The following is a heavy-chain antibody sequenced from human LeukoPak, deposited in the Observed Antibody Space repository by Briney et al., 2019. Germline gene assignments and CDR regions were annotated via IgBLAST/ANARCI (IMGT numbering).Heavy chain of an antibody. CDR3: ARKRSFEYYLEY. J-gene: IGHJ4*02. V-gene: IGHV4-59*01. CDR1: GGSISSYY. CDR2: MDDRGGT. Sequence: PSETLSLTCSVSGGSISSYYWNWIRQPPGKGRELIGYMDDRGGTTYNPSLKSRVTISVDTYQNQFSLKLSSVTAADTAVYYCARKRSFEYYLEYWGQGTLVTVPS. D-gene: IGHD3-10*01.